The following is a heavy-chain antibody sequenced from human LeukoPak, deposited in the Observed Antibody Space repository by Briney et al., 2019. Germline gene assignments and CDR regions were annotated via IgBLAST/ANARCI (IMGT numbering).Heavy chain of an antibody. CDR1: GFSFSSYA. CDR2: ISASGGTT. CDR3: ARHQRYNWNVNWFDP. J-gene: IGHJ5*02. V-gene: IGHV3-23*01. D-gene: IGHD1-1*01. Sequence: GGSLRLSCAASGFSFSSYAMSWVRQALGKGLEWVSAISASGGTTYYADSVKGRFTISRDNSKSTLYLQMNSLRAEDTAIYYCARHQRYNWNVNWFDPWGQGTLVTVSS.